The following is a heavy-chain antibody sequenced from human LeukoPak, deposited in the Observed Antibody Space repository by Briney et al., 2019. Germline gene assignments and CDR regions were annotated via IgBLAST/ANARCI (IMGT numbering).Heavy chain of an antibody. D-gene: IGHD6-19*01. Sequence: ASVKVSCKASGYTFPGYAIHWVRQAPGQRLEWMGGINTGNGNTEYSQKFQGRITITRDTSASTAYMELSSLRSEDTAVYYCARVGTGYSSGWYPRYWGQGTLVTVSS. J-gene: IGHJ4*02. CDR3: ARVGTGYSSGWYPRY. CDR1: GYTFPGYA. V-gene: IGHV1-3*04. CDR2: INTGNGNT.